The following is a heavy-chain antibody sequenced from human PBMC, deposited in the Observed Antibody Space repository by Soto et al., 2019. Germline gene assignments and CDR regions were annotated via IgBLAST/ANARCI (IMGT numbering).Heavy chain of an antibody. CDR3: ARGRDFDILTGSSYYFDY. CDR2: IYYSGTT. D-gene: IGHD3-9*01. V-gene: IGHV4-39*01. J-gene: IGHJ4*02. Sequence: QLQLQESGPGLVKPSETLSLTCSVSGGSISSSTYYWGWIRQPPGKGLEWIGNIYYSGTTNYNPSLKSRVTISVDTSKNQFSLKLTSVTAADTAVYYCARGRDFDILTGSSYYFDYWGQGTLVTVSS. CDR1: GGSISSSTYY.